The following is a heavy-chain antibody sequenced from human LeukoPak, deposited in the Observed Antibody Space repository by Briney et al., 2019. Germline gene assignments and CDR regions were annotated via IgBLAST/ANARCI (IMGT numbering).Heavy chain of an antibody. J-gene: IGHJ4*02. Sequence: ASVKASCKASGYTFTSYGISWVRRAPGQGLEWMGWISAYNGNTNYAQKLQGRVTMTTDTSTSTAYMELRSLRSDDTAVYYCARDGFVVPAAIELDYWGQGTLVTVSS. CDR2: ISAYNGNT. V-gene: IGHV1-18*01. CDR1: GYTFTSYG. CDR3: ARDGFVVPAAIELDY. D-gene: IGHD2-2*01.